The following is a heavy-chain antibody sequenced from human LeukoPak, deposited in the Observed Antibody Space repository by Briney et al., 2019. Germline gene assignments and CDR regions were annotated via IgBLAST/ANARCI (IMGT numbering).Heavy chain of an antibody. D-gene: IGHD4-17*01. J-gene: IGHJ4*02. CDR1: GFTFSSYP. CDR2: VRPGDSAR. V-gene: IGHV3-48*02. Sequence: GGSLRLSCAAFGFTFSSYPMNWVRQAPGKGLEWVSNVRPGDSARFYADSVRGRFTISRDDAKNSLYLQMNSLRDEDTAVYYCATASHYAFDFWGLGTLVTVSS. CDR3: ATASHYAFDF.